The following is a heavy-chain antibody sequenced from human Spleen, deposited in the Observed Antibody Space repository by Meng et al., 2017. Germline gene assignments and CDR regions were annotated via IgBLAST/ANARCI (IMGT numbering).Heavy chain of an antibody. CDR1: GYNFPDYY. CDR3: ARSSDYGSGSYPQYHFDY. J-gene: IGHJ4*02. CDR2: INANSGGT. D-gene: IGHD3-10*01. V-gene: IGHV1-2*02. Sequence: ASVKVSCKPSGYNFPDYYIHWVRRAPGQGLEWMGWINANSGGTNYAQQFQGRVTMTRETSISTVYMELSRLRSDGTAVYYCARSSDYGSGSYPQYHFDYWGQGTLVTVSS.